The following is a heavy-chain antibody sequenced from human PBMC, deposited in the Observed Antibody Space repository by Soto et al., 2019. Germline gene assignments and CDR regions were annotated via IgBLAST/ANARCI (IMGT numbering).Heavy chain of an antibody. CDR1: GDSVSSNSVA. V-gene: IGHV6-1*01. D-gene: IGHD3-3*01. CDR2: TYYRSKWYN. Sequence: QVQLQQSGPGLVKPSQTLSLTCAISGDSVSSNSVAWNWIRQSPSRGLEWLGRTYYRSKWYNVYGVTVKGRITINPDSAKNQFSLQLNSVTPEDTAVYYCARGRFNAFGIWGQGTMVTVSS. CDR3: ARGRFNAFGI. J-gene: IGHJ3*02.